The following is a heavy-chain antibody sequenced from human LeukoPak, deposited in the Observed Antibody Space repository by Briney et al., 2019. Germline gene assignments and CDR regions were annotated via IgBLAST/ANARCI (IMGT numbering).Heavy chain of an antibody. Sequence: GGSLRLSCAASGFTFSTYSMNWVRQAPGKGLEWVSSISSSSSYIKYADSVKGRFTISRDNAKSSLYLQMNSLRAEDTAVYYCARDNDPYCYDSSGYNYYYYYGVDVWGQGTTVTVSS. D-gene: IGHD3-22*01. CDR2: ISSSSSYI. J-gene: IGHJ6*02. CDR1: GFTFSTYS. CDR3: ARDNDPYCYDSSGYNYYYYYGVDV. V-gene: IGHV3-21*01.